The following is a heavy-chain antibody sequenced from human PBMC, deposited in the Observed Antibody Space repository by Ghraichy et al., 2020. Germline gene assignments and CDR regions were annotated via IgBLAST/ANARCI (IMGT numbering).Heavy chain of an antibody. CDR3: ARAFGRDGYNWDY. CDR1: GGSISSYY. D-gene: IGHD5-24*01. CDR2: IYYSGST. Sequence: SETLSLTCTVSGGSISSYYWSWIRQPPGKGLEWIGYIYYSGSTNYNPSLKSRVTISVDTSKNQFSLKLSSVTAADTAVYYCARAFGRDGYNWDYWGQGTLVTVSS. J-gene: IGHJ4*02. V-gene: IGHV4-59*01.